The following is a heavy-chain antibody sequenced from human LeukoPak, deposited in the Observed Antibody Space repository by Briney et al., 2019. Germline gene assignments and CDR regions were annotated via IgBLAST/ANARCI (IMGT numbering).Heavy chain of an antibody. CDR2: IYPADSTA. CDR3: ARPPGSTYGAGY. V-gene: IGHV5-51*01. CDR1: GYSFTTYW. Sequence: GESLKISCKASGYSFTTYWIGWVRQVPGKGLEWVGIIYPADSTAKYSPSFQGQVTISVDKSISTAYLQWSRLEASDTAMYYCARPPGSTYGAGYWGQGTLVTVSS. D-gene: IGHD1-26*01. J-gene: IGHJ4*02.